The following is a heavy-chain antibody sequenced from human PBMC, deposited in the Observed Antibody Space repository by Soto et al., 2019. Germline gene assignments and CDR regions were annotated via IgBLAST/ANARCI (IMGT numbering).Heavy chain of an antibody. CDR2: IIPILGIA. J-gene: IGHJ4*02. CDR1: GGTFSSYT. D-gene: IGHD6-13*01. CDR3: AREAPPSIAAASDY. V-gene: IGHV1-69*08. Sequence: QVQLVQSGAEVKKPGSSVKVSCKASGGTFSSYTISWVRQAPGQGLEWMGRIIPILGIANYAQKFQGRVTITADKSTSTAYMERSSLRSEDTAVYYCAREAPPSIAAASDYWGQGTLVTVSS.